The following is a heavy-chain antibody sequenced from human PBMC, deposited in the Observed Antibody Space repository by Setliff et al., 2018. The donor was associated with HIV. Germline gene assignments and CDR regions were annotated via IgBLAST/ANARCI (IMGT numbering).Heavy chain of an antibody. J-gene: IGHJ1*01. CDR3: GRGGYSYGFGRHRAYFQY. CDR1: GGSFSAYY. D-gene: IGHD5-18*01. Sequence: TSETLSLTCAVYGGSFSAYYWSWIRQTPGKGLEWIGEINHSGGTNYNPSLKSRVTMSVDTSKNQFSLKLSSVTAADTAVFYCGRGGYSYGFGRHRAYFQYWGQGTQVTVSS. CDR2: INHSGGT. V-gene: IGHV4-34*01.